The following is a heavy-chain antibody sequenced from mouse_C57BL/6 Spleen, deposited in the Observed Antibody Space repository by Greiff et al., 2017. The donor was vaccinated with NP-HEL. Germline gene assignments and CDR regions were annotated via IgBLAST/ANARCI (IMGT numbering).Heavy chain of an antibody. J-gene: IGHJ4*01. Sequence: EVQLVESGGGLVQPKGSLKLSCAASGFSFNTYAMNWVSQAPGKGLEWVARIRSKSNNYATYYADSVKDRFTISRDDSESMLYLQMNNLKTEDTAMYYCVSHGAQATRAMDYWGQGTSVTVSS. CDR3: VSHGAQATRAMDY. V-gene: IGHV10-1*01. D-gene: IGHD3-2*02. CDR1: GFSFNTYA. CDR2: IRSKSNNYAT.